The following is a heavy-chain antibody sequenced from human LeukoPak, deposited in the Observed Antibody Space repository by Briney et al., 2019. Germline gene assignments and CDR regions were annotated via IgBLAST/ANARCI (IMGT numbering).Heavy chain of an antibody. J-gene: IGHJ4*02. Sequence: GGSLRLSCAASGFTFSGSAMHWVRQASGKGLEWVGRIRSKANSYATAYAASVKGRFTISRDDSKNTAYLQMNSLKTEDTAVYYCTTLTSYYDFWSGYQVVDYWGQGTLVTVSS. CDR2: IRSKANSYAT. CDR3: TTLTSYYDFWSGYQVVDY. D-gene: IGHD3-3*01. V-gene: IGHV3-73*01. CDR1: GFTFSGSA.